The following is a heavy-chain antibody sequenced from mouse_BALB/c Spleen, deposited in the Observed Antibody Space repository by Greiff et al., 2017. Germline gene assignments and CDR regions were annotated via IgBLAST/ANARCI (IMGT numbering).Heavy chain of an antibody. CDR3: ARQGFTTATSVGLSLAY. CDR1: GFTFSSFG. Sequence: EVMLVESGGGLVQPGGSRKLSCAASGFTFSSFGMHWVRQAPEKGLEWVAYISSGSSTIYYADTVKGRFTISRDNPKNTLFLQMTSLRSEDTAMYYCARQGFTTATSVGLSLAYWGQGTLVTVSA. J-gene: IGHJ3*01. CDR2: ISSGSSTI. V-gene: IGHV5-17*02. D-gene: IGHD1-2*01.